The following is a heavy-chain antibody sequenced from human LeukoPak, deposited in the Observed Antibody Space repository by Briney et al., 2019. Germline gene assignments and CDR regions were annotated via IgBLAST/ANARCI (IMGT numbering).Heavy chain of an antibody. CDR2: ISSTRSTI. CDR3: ARDPSVGIRARGYYFDY. J-gene: IGHJ4*02. Sequence: GGSPRPSCAPPALTLRSSEMTWVRPAPGKGLEWVSYISSTRSTIYYTYSVKGRFTISRDNATNSLYLQMKSMRAEDTAVYYCARDPSVGIRARGYYFDYWGQGILVTVSS. V-gene: IGHV3-48*03. D-gene: IGHD3-22*01. CDR1: ALTLRSSE.